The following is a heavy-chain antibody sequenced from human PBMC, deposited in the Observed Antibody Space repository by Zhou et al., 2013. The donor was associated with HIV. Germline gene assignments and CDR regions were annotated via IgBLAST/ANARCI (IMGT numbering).Heavy chain of an antibody. CDR1: GGTFNNYA. J-gene: IGHJ6*03. V-gene: IGHV1-69*14. CDR3: ARGSGYHFNYNYLVV. Sequence: QVQLVQSGAEVKKPGSSVRVSCKASGGTFNNYAISWVRQAPGQGLEWMGGIIAIFGTANYAQKFQGRVTITADKSTTTTYMELNNLRSEDTAVYYCARGSGYHFNYNYLVVWGKGTNGHRLL. CDR2: IIAIFGTA. D-gene: IGHD3-22*01.